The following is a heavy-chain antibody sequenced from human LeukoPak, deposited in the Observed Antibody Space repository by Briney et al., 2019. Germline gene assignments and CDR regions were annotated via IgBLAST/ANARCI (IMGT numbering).Heavy chain of an antibody. CDR2: ISYDGSNK. V-gene: IGHV3-30-3*01. CDR1: GFTFSGYP. D-gene: IGHD3-22*01. Sequence: PGKSLRLSCAASGFTFSGYPIHWVRQAPGKGLEWVAVISYDGSNKYYADSVKGRFTISRDNSKNTLYLQMNSLRAEDTAMYYCAREGGYFDSSGHYYSDAFDFWGQGTMVTVSS. CDR3: AREGGYFDSSGHYYSDAFDF. J-gene: IGHJ3*01.